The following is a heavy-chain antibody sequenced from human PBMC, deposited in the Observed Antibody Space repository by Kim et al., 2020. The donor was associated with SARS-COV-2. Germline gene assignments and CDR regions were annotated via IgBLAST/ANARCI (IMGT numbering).Heavy chain of an antibody. Sequence: SETLSLTCAVSGGSISSSNWWSWVRQPPGKGLEWIGENYHSGSTNYNPYLKSRATTSVDKSKNQFALKLSTVTAADTAVYYCARVGELALLDYWGQGTLVTVSS. CDR3: ARVGELALLDY. J-gene: IGHJ4*02. CDR1: GGSISSSNW. V-gene: IGHV4-4*02. D-gene: IGHD6-13*01. CDR2: NYHSGST.